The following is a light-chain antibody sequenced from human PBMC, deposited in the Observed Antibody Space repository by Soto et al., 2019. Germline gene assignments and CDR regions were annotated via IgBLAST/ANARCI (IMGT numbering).Light chain of an antibody. CDR2: DGR. J-gene: IGLJ1*01. Sequence: SYELTQPPSLTVAPGQTARVTCEGDNLRTKNVHWYQQKPGQAPVLVLYDGRDRPSGIPERFSGSNSGNTATLTISRVEAGDEAYYYCQVWDSSSDPPYVFGTGTKVTVL. CDR3: QVWDSSSDPPYV. CDR1: NLRTKN. V-gene: IGLV3-21*02.